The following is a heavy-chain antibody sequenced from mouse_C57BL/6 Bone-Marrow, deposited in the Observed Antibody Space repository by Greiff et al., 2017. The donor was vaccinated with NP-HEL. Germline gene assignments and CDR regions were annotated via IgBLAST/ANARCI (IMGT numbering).Heavy chain of an antibody. D-gene: IGHD1-1*01. Sequence: EVQLQESGGGLVKPGGSLKLSCAASGFTFSSYAMSWVRQTPEKRLEWVATISDGGSYTYYPDNVKGRFTVSRDNDKNNLYLQVRHLKSEETAMYYCGRREGTTGYAMDYWGQGTSVTVSS. CDR2: ISDGGSYT. J-gene: IGHJ4*01. CDR3: GRREGTTGYAMDY. V-gene: IGHV5-4*01. CDR1: GFTFSSYA.